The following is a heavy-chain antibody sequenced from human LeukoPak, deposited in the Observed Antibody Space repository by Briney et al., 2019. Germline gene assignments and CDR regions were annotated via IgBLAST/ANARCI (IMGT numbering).Heavy chain of an antibody. CDR2: ISAYNGNT. Sequence: GASAKVSCKASGYTFTSYGISWVRQAPGQGLEWMGWISAYNGNTNYEQKLQGRVTMTTDTSTSTAYMELRSLRSDDTAVYYCARDYRCSSTSCYGGHYYYYYYMDVWGKGTTVTVSS. CDR3: ARDYRCSSTSCYGGHYYYYYYMDV. V-gene: IGHV1-18*01. J-gene: IGHJ6*03. CDR1: GYTFTSYG. D-gene: IGHD2-2*01.